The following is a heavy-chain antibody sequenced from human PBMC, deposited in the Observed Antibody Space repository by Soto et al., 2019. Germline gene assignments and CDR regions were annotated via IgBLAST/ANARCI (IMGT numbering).Heavy chain of an antibody. CDR2: MSSTSSTI. CDR1: GFSFSTYS. J-gene: IGHJ6*02. D-gene: IGHD6-19*01. CDR3: ARESVAGHYYGMDV. V-gene: IGHV3-48*02. Sequence: HPGGSLRLSCAASGFSFSTYSMNWVRQAPGRGLEWVSYMSSTSSTIYYADSVKGRFTISRDNAKNSLYMQMNSLRDEDTAVYYCARESVAGHYYGMDVWGQGTTVTVSS.